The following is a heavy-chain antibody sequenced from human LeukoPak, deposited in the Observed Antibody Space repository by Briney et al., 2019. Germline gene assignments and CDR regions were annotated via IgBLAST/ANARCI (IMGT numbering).Heavy chain of an antibody. CDR1: GFTFSSYA. CDR3: ARDQTAMVSFVDY. D-gene: IGHD5-18*01. CDR2: ISYDGSNK. V-gene: IGHV3-30-3*01. Sequence: SAGSLRLSCAASGFTFSSYAMHWVRQAPAKGLDLVAVISYDGSNKHYADSVKGRFTISRDNSKNTLYLQMNSLSAEDTAVYYCARDQTAMVSFVDYWGQGTLVTVSS. J-gene: IGHJ4*02.